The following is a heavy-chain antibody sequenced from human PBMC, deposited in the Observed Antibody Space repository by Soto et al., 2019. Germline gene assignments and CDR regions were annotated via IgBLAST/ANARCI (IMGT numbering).Heavy chain of an antibody. D-gene: IGHD3-22*01. Sequence: GGSLRLSCAASGFTFSDYYMSWIRQAPGKGLEWVSYISSSSSYTNYADSVKGRFTISRDNAKNSLYLQMNSLRAEDTAVYYCARVPDYYDSSNWFDPWGQGTLVTVSS. CDR3: ARVPDYYDSSNWFDP. CDR2: ISSSSSYT. V-gene: IGHV3-11*06. J-gene: IGHJ5*02. CDR1: GFTFSDYY.